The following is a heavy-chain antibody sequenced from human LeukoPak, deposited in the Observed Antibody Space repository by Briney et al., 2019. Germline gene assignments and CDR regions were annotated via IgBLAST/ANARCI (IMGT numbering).Heavy chain of an antibody. V-gene: IGHV3-21*01. Sequence: GGSLRLSCAASGFTFSTYSMNWVRQAPGKRLEWVSSISSSSSYIYYADSVKGRFTISRDNAKNSLYLQMNSLRAEDTAVYYCARDPPGSPMDVWGQGTTVTVS. CDR1: GFTFSTYS. CDR2: ISSSSSYI. J-gene: IGHJ6*02. CDR3: ARDPPGSPMDV. D-gene: IGHD2-15*01.